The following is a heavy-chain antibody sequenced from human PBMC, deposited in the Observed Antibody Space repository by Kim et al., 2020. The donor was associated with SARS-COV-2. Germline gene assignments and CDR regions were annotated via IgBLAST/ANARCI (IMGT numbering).Heavy chain of an antibody. D-gene: IGHD1-26*01. CDR2: T. V-gene: IGHV3-13*01. CDR3: AREGGGMDV. Sequence: TYYVGSVKGRFTISRENAKNSLYLQMNSLRAGDTAVYYCAREGGGMDVWGQGTTVTVSS. J-gene: IGHJ6*02.